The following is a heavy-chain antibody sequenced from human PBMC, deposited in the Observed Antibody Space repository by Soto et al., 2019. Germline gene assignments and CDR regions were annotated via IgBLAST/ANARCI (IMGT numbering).Heavy chain of an antibody. J-gene: IGHJ4*02. V-gene: IGHV3-64*01. Sequence: EVQLVESGGGLVQPGGSLRLSCAASGFTFSDDSMFWVRQAPGKGLEYVSAINSNGVNTFYAKSVKGRFTISIYNAKNTMYLQSGSLTAEHMAVYYSACSRVKDSMSWATYVDFWGQGNLGTVAS. CDR1: GFTFSDDS. D-gene: IGHD6-13*01. CDR3: ACSRVKDSMSWATYVDF. CDR2: INSNGVNT.